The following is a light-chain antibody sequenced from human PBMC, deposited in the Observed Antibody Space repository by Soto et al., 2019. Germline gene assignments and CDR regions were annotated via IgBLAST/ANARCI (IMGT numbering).Light chain of an antibody. CDR2: DVS. V-gene: IGLV2-14*01. J-gene: IGLJ2*01. Sequence: QSALTQPASVSGSPGQSITISCTGTSSDVGGYNYVSWYQQHPGKAPKLMIYDVSNRPSGVSNRFSGSKSGNTASLTISGLQADDEADYYCSSYTSSSTLGLVFGGGTKLTVL. CDR3: SSYTSSSTLGLV. CDR1: SSDVGGYNY.